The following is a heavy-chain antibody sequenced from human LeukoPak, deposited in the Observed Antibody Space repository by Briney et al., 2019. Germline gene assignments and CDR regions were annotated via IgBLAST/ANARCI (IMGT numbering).Heavy chain of an antibody. CDR3: ARDSLYCSGDSCHSHFDY. Sequence: GGSLRLSCAASGFTFSDYYMSWIRQAPGKGLEWVSYISSSGSTIYYADSVKGRFTISRDNAKNSLYLQMNSLRAEDTAVYYCARDSLYCSGDSCHSHFDYWGQGTLVTVSS. CDR2: ISSSGSTI. V-gene: IGHV3-11*04. J-gene: IGHJ4*02. D-gene: IGHD2-15*01. CDR1: GFTFSDYY.